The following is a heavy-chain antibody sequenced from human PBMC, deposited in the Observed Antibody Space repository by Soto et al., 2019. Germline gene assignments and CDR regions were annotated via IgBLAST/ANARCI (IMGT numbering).Heavy chain of an antibody. V-gene: IGHV2-5*02. D-gene: IGHD5-18*01. CDR1: GFSLSTSGVG. CDR2: IYWDDDK. J-gene: IGHJ4*02. Sequence: QITLKESGPTLVKPTQTLTLTCTFSGFSLSTSGVGVGWIRQPPGKALEWLALIYWDDDKRYSPSLKSRLTITKDTSKNQVVLTMTNMDPVDTATYYCARYLRGYSYVLFDYWGQGTLVTVSS. CDR3: ARYLRGYSYVLFDY.